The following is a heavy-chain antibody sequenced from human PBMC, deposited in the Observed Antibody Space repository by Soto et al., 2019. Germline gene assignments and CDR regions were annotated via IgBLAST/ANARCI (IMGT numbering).Heavy chain of an antibody. V-gene: IGHV3-23*01. Sequence: EVQLLESGGGLVQPGGSLRLSCAASGFTFSSSAMSWVRQAPGKGLDWVSAISGNGDTTYYADSVKGRFTISRDISKNTLDLQMNSLRAEDTAVYYCAKLRGYDLGSTTFQHWGQGTLVTVSS. CDR3: AKLRGYDLGSTTFQH. D-gene: IGHD5-12*01. CDR2: ISGNGDTT. CDR1: GFTFSSSA. J-gene: IGHJ1*01.